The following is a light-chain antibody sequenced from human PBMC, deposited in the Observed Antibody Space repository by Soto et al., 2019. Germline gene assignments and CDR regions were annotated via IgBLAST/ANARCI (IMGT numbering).Light chain of an antibody. Sequence: EIVLTQSPAALSVSLGERVTLSCRASQSVSANLAWYQQRPGQSPRLLIYGISTRAPDTPDRFSGSGSATEFTLTISSLQSEDSAVYFCQQSYSTPPTFGPGTKVDIK. V-gene: IGKV3-15*01. CDR3: QQSYSTPPT. CDR2: GIS. J-gene: IGKJ3*01. CDR1: QSVSAN.